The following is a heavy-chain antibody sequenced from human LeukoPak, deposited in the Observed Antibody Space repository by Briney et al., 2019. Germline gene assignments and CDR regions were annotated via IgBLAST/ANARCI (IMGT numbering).Heavy chain of an antibody. V-gene: IGHV3-23*01. Sequence: GGSLRLSCAASKFTFSTSAMSWARQAPGQGLEWVSAISGSGANTYYVDSVKGRFTISRDNSRNTLYLEMSSLRSDDTAVYYCAKESRTYYDIMTGYPNYYFDYWGQGTLVTVSS. J-gene: IGHJ4*02. CDR3: AKESRTYYDIMTGYPNYYFDY. D-gene: IGHD3-9*01. CDR1: KFTFSTSA. CDR2: ISGSGANT.